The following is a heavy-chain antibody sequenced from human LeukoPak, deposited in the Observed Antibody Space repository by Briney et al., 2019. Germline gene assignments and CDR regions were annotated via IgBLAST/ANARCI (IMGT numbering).Heavy chain of an antibody. V-gene: IGHV3-11*04. D-gene: IGHD1-26*01. J-gene: IGHJ4*02. CDR1: GFTFSDSY. Sequence: GGSLRLSCVASGFTFSDSYMTWVRQAPGKGVEWVAYISGSGHDINYSDSVKGRFTISRDNAKNSLYLQMSSLRVEDTAVYYCTRAQEWELLGFDYWGQGTLVTVSS. CDR3: TRAQEWELLGFDY. CDR2: ISGSGHDI.